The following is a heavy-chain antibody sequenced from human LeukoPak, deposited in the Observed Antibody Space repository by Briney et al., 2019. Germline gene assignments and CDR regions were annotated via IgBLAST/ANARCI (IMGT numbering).Heavy chain of an antibody. CDR1: GFTFSSYG. J-gene: IGHJ4*02. CDR2: ISGSGGST. CDR3: ARDLNWETY. V-gene: IGHV3-23*01. D-gene: IGHD7-27*01. Sequence: GGSLRLSCAASGFTFSSYGMSWVRQAPGKGLEWVSAISGSGGSTYYADSVKGRFTISRDNAKNSLYLQMNSLRAEDTAVYYCARDLNWETYWGQGTLVSVSS.